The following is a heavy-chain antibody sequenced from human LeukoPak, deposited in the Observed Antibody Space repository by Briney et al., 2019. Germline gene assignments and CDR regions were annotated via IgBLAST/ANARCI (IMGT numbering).Heavy chain of an antibody. CDR2: ISGSGGST. D-gene: IGHD6-6*01. CDR3: ASRGGWYGSSSEYYFDY. V-gene: IGHV3-23*01. Sequence: GGSLRLSCAASGFTFSSYAMSWVRQAPGKGLEWVSAISGSGGSTYYADSVKGRFTISRDNSKNTLYLQMNSLRAEDTAVYYCASRGGWYGSSSEYYFDYWGQGTLVTVSS. CDR1: GFTFSSYA. J-gene: IGHJ4*02.